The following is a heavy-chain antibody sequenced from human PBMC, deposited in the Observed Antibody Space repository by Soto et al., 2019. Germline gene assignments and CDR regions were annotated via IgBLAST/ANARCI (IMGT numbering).Heavy chain of an antibody. CDR3: ARDRGYDVLTGYSYDAFDI. CDR2: ITPNSGGT. D-gene: IGHD3-9*01. J-gene: IGHJ3*02. V-gene: IGHV1-2*02. Sequence: ASVKFSCKASGYTFTGYYMHWVRQAPGQGLEWMGWITPNSGGTNYAQNFQGRVTMTRDTSISTAYMDLSRLKSDDTAVYYCARDRGYDVLTGYSYDAFDIWGQGTMVTVSS. CDR1: GYTFTGYY.